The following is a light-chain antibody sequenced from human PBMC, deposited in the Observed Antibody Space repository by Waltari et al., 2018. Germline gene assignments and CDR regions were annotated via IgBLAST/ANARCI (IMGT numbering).Light chain of an antibody. CDR1: QSVTTS. CDR2: AAS. V-gene: IGKV1-39*01. Sequence: DIQMTQSPASLAASLGDRVTITCRPSQSVTTSLNWYQQKSGKPPKLLISAASSFQSGVPSRFSGSGSGTDFTLTITHLQPEDVATYFCQQSHSPPFTFGPGTKV. CDR3: QQSHSPPFT. J-gene: IGKJ3*01.